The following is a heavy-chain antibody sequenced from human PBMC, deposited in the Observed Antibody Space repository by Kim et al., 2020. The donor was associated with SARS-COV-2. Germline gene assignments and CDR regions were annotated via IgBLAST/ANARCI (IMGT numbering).Heavy chain of an antibody. D-gene: IGHD6-13*01. CDR3: ARKAAANSFEY. CDR1: GYTFTTYA. J-gene: IGHJ4*02. V-gene: IGHV1-3*01. CDR2: INPGTGYT. Sequence: ASVKVSCKASGYTFTTYAIHWVRQAPGQGLEWMGWINPGTGYTKFSQRFQERVTITRDTSATTAYMEVSILTSEDTAVYYCARKAAANSFEYWGQGTLVTVSS.